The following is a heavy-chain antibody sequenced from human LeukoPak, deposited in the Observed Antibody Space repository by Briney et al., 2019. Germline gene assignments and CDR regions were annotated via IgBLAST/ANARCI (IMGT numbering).Heavy chain of an antibody. Sequence: GGSLRLSCAASGFTFTSYTMDWVRQALGKGLDWVSDINSSGVNIYYADSVKGRFTISRDNAKNSPFLQMNSMRAEVAAVYYCARSLIADVAFDIWGQGTMVTVSS. J-gene: IGHJ3*02. V-gene: IGHV3-21*01. D-gene: IGHD2-21*01. CDR3: ARSLIADVAFDI. CDR2: INSSGVNI. CDR1: GFTFTSYT.